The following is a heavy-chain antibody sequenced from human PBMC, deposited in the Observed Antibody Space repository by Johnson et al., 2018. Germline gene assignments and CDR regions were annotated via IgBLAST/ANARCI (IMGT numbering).Heavy chain of an antibody. J-gene: IGHJ6*03. V-gene: IGHV3-30*18. CDR2: ISYDGGNK. D-gene: IGHD3-10*01. CDR1: GFTFSSSG. Sequence: QVQLLESGGGVVQPGTSLRLSCAASGFTFSSSGMHWVRQVPGKGLEWVAVISYDGGNKYSADSVKGRFTISLDNSKNTLNLQMNSLRAEDTAVYYCAKEGHSHLLRGYYYYMDVWGKGTTVTVSS. CDR3: AKEGHSHLLRGYYYYMDV.